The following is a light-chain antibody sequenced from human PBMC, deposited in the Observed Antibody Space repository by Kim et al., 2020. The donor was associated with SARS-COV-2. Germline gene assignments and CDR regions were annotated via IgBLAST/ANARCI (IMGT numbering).Light chain of an antibody. CDR2: GAS. V-gene: IGKV3-20*01. J-gene: IGKJ2*01. Sequence: LSPGERATLSCRASQSVSSSYLAWYQQKPGQAPRLLIYGASSRATGIPDRFSGSGSGTDFTLTISRLEPEDCAVYYCQQYGSSPYTFGQGTKLEIK. CDR1: QSVSSSY. CDR3: QQYGSSPYT.